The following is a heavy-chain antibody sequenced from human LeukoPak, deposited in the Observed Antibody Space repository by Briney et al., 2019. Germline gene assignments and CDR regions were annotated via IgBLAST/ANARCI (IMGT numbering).Heavy chain of an antibody. CDR2: MNPNSGNT. CDR3: ARSTRRSPYYYYYMDV. V-gene: IGHV1-8*01. J-gene: IGHJ6*03. Sequence: ASVKVSCKASGYTFTSYDINWVRQATGQGLEWLGWMNPNSGNTGYAQKFQGRVTTTRNTSISTAYMELSSLRSEDTAVYYCARSTRRSPYYYYYMDVWGKGTTVTVSS. CDR1: GYTFTSYD.